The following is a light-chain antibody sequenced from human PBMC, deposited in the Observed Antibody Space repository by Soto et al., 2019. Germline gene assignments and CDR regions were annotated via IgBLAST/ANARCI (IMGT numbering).Light chain of an antibody. CDR3: ETRDSNTLV. Sequence: QLVLTQSSSASASLGSSVKLTCTLSSGHSSYIIAWHQQQPGKAPRYLMKLEGSGSYNKGSGVPDRFSGSSSGADRYLTISNLQSEDEADYYCETRDSNTLVFGGGTQLTVL. V-gene: IGLV4-60*03. J-gene: IGLJ2*01. CDR2: LEGSGSY. CDR1: SGHSSYI.